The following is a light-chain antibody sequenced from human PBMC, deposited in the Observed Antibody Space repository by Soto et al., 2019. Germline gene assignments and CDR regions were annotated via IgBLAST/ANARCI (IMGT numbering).Light chain of an antibody. CDR2: DVS. V-gene: IGLV2-14*01. Sequence: QSALTQPASVSGSPGQSITISCTGTTSDVGDYNYVSWYQQHPGKASKLIIYDVSNRPSGVSNRFSGSKSGNTASLTISGLRAEAEAYYYCSSYTSSHTLYVFGTGTEVT. CDR1: TSDVGDYNY. J-gene: IGLJ1*01. CDR3: SSYTSSHTLYV.